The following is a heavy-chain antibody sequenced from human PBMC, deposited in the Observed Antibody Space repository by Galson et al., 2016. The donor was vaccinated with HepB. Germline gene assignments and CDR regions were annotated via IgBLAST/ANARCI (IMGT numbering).Heavy chain of an antibody. CDR2: ISSGSSYI. CDR3: ARDRGIAVAGTDPRQH. Sequence: SLRLSCAASGFTFSSYSLNWVRQAPGKGLEWVSSISSGSSYIYYADSVKGRFTSSRDNAKHSLYLQMNSLRAEDTAVYYCARDRGIAVAGTDPRQHWGEGTLVTVSS. J-gene: IGHJ1*01. V-gene: IGHV3-21*01. CDR1: GFTFSSYS. D-gene: IGHD6-19*01.